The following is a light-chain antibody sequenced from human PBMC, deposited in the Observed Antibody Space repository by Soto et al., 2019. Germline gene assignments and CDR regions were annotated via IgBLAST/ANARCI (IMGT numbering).Light chain of an antibody. Sequence: DIQMTQSPSTLSASVGDRVTITCRASQSISSWLAWYQQKPGKAPKLLIYKASSLESGVLSRFSGSGSGTEFTLTISSLQPDDFATYYCQQYNSYSPRGVTFGQGTKVEIK. V-gene: IGKV1-5*03. CDR2: KAS. CDR1: QSISSW. CDR3: QQYNSYSPRGVT. J-gene: IGKJ1*01.